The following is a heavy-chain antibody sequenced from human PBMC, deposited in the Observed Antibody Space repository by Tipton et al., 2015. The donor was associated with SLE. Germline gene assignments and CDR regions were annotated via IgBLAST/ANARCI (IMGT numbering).Heavy chain of an antibody. Sequence: RSLRLSCAASGFTFSIYAMHWVRQAPGKGLEWVAVISYDGSNKYYADSVKGRFTISRDNSKNTLCLQMNSLRAEDTAVYYCASSLPYGGLFDYWGQGTLVPVSS. CDR2: ISYDGSNK. CDR1: GFTFSIYA. D-gene: IGHD2-2*02. V-gene: IGHV3-30*04. J-gene: IGHJ4*02. CDR3: ASSLPYGGLFDY.